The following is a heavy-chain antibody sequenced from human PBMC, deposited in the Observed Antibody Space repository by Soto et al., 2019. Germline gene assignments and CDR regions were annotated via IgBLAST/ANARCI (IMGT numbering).Heavy chain of an antibody. D-gene: IGHD6-13*01. CDR1: GFTFSSYW. J-gene: IGHJ4*02. CDR3: ARDPGGIYFDY. Sequence: EVQLVESGGGLVQPGGSLRLSCAASGFTFSSYWMHWVRQAPGKGLVWVSRINSVGSSTSYADSVKGRFTISRDNAKNTLYLQVNSLRAEDTAVYYCARDPGGIYFDYWGQGTLVTVSS. V-gene: IGHV3-74*01. CDR2: INSVGSST.